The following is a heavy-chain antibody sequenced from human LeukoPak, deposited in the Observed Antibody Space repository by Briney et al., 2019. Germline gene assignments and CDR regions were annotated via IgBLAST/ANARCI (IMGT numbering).Heavy chain of an antibody. CDR2: IYHSGST. D-gene: IGHD3-16*01. CDR1: GDSVSSYY. J-gene: IGHJ4*02. V-gene: IGHV4-59*02. CDR3: AVLGNYALDY. Sequence: SETLSLTCTVSGDSVSSYYWSWIRQPPGKGLEWIVYIYHSGSTNYNPSLKSRVTTSVDTFRNQFSLNLSSVTAADTAVYYCAVLGNYALDYWGQGTLVTVSS.